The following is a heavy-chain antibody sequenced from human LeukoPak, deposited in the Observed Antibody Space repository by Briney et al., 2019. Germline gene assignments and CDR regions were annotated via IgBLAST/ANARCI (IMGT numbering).Heavy chain of an antibody. D-gene: IGHD4-17*01. Sequence: PGGSLRLSCAASGFTFSDYYMSWIRQAPGKGLEWVSYISSSSSYTNYADSVKGRFTISRDNAKNSLYLQMNSLRVEDTAVYYCARALKGDYGVGLVDYWGQGTLVTVSS. V-gene: IGHV3-11*06. CDR3: ARALKGDYGVGLVDY. J-gene: IGHJ4*02. CDR2: ISSSSSYT. CDR1: GFTFSDYY.